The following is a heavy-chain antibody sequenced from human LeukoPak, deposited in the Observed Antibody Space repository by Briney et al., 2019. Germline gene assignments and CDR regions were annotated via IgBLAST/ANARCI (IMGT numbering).Heavy chain of an antibody. D-gene: IGHD3-22*01. Sequence: GGSLRLSCAASGFTFSSYAMHWVRQAPGKGLEWVAVISYDGSNKYYADSVKGRFTISRVNSKNTLYLQMNSLRAEDTAVYYCARDHPNYYDSKGGDYWGQGTLVTVSS. CDR3: ARDHPNYYDSKGGDY. V-gene: IGHV3-30-3*01. J-gene: IGHJ4*02. CDR2: ISYDGSNK. CDR1: GFTFSSYA.